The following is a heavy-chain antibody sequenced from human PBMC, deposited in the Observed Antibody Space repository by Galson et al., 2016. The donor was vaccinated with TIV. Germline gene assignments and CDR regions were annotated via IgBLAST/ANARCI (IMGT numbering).Heavy chain of an antibody. J-gene: IGHJ5*02. Sequence: SVKVSCNASGVTFSYFAFSWVRQAPGQGLEWMGGIVPMFGTTNYAQKFQGRVTISADESTTTAYLELSSLRSEDTAVYYCARGGGIYDSSGYFLFDHWGQGTLVTVSS. CDR3: ARGGGIYDSSGYFLFDH. V-gene: IGHV1-69*13. CDR2: IVPMFGTT. D-gene: IGHD3-22*01. CDR1: GVTFSYFA.